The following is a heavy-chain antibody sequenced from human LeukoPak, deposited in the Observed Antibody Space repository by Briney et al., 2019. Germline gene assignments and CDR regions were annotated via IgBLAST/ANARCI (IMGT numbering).Heavy chain of an antibody. CDR1: GFTFSNYW. V-gene: IGHV3-7*01. Sequence: GGSLRLSCAASGFTFSNYWMSWVRQAPGKGPEWVANIKQDGSEKFYVDSVKGRFTMSRDNAKNSLYLQMNSLRAEDTAVYYCARDLMGAAHHFQHWGQGTLVTVSS. CDR2: IKQDGSEK. D-gene: IGHD2-15*01. CDR3: ARDLMGAAHHFQH. J-gene: IGHJ1*01.